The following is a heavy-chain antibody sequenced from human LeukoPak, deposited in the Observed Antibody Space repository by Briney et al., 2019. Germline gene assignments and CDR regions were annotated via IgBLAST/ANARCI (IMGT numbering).Heavy chain of an antibody. CDR1: GFTLSSYA. J-gene: IGHJ4*02. CDR3: ARGARYCSGGTCTDY. CDR2: IGSTGDTT. V-gene: IGHV3-23*01. D-gene: IGHD2-15*01. Sequence: PGGSLRLSCAASGFTLSSYAMTWVRQAPGKGLEWVSTIGSTGDTTYYADSVKGRFTISRDNSKNTLFLQMNSLRAEDTAVYYCARGARYCSGGTCTDYWGQGTLVTVSS.